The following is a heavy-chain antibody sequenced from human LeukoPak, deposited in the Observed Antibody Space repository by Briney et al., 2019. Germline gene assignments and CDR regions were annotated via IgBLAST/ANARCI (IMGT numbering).Heavy chain of an antibody. D-gene: IGHD5-24*01. V-gene: IGHV3-30*18. J-gene: IGHJ4*02. CDR2: ISYDGSNK. Sequence: GRSLRLSCAASGFTFSRYGMHWVRQAPGKGLEWVAVISYDGSNKYYADSVKGRFTISRDNSKNTLYLQMNSLRAEDTAVYYCAKDPEMATAAGDYWGQGTLVTVSS. CDR1: GFTFSRYG. CDR3: AKDPEMATAAGDY.